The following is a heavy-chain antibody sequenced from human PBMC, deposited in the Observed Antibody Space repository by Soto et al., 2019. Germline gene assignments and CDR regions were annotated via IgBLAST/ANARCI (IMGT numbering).Heavy chain of an antibody. Sequence: PSETLSLTCTVSGCSISSSSYYWGWIRQPPGKGLEWIGSIYYSGSTYYNPSLKSRVTISVDTSKNQFSLKLSSVTAADTAVYYCARHGSRGYYFDYWGQGTLVTVSS. CDR2: IYYSGST. J-gene: IGHJ4*02. CDR3: ARHGSRGYYFDY. CDR1: GCSISSSSYY. V-gene: IGHV4-39*01.